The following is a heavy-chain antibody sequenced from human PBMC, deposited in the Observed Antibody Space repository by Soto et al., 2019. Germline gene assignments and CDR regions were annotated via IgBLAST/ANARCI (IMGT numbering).Heavy chain of an antibody. CDR1: GFTVSSNY. Sequence: EVQLVETGGGLIQPGGSLRLSCAASGFTVSSNYMSWVRQAPGRGLEWVSTIFSGGTTHYADSVKGRFTISRDSSKNTLYLQMNSLRAEHTAIYYCARETVPPSYHYYDCWGQGTLVTVSS. CDR2: IFSGGTT. V-gene: IGHV3-53*02. J-gene: IGHJ4*02. CDR3: ARETVPPSYHYYDC. D-gene: IGHD2-2*01.